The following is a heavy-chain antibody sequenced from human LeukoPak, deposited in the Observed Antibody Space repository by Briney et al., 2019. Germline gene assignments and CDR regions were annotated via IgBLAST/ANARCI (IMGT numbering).Heavy chain of an antibody. CDR2: ISSSSSTI. V-gene: IGHV3-48*04. D-gene: IGHD4-23*01. CDR1: GFTFSSYS. Sequence: GGSLTLSCAASGFTFSSYSMNWVRQAPGKGLEWVSYISSSSSTIYYADSVKGRFTISRDNAKNSLYLQMNSLRAEDTAVYYCARDRGTVITGFFDYWGQGTLVTVSS. J-gene: IGHJ4*02. CDR3: ARDRGTVITGFFDY.